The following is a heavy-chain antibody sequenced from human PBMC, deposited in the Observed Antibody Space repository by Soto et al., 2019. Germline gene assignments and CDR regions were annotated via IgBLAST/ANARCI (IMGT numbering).Heavy chain of an antibody. Sequence: EVQLVESGGGLVQPGGSLRLSCAASGFTFSSHWMSWVRQAPGKGLEWVANIKHDGSETYYVDSVKGRFTISRDNAKNSLYLQMHSLRAEDKAVYYCARDDYNWARDYWGQGTLVTVSS. D-gene: IGHD4-4*01. J-gene: IGHJ4*02. CDR3: ARDDYNWARDY. CDR2: IKHDGSET. CDR1: GFTFSSHW. V-gene: IGHV3-7*01.